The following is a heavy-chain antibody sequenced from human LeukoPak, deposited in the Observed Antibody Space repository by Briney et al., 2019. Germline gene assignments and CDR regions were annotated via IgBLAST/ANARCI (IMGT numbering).Heavy chain of an antibody. CDR1: GGSISSSNW. D-gene: IGHD1-26*01. J-gene: IGHJ3*02. Sequence: SGTLSLTCAVSGGSISSSNWWSWVRQPPGKGLEWIGEIYHSGSTNYNPSLKSRVTISVDKSKNQFSLKLSSVAAADTAVYYCARDPSGSYPPGAFDIWGQGTMVTVSS. CDR3: ARDPSGSYPPGAFDI. V-gene: IGHV4-4*02. CDR2: IYHSGST.